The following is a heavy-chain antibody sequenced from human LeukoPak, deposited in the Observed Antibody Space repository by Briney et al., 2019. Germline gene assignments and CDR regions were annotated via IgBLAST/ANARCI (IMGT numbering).Heavy chain of an antibody. D-gene: IGHD6-25*01. J-gene: IGHJ4*02. CDR1: GNTFIGYW. V-gene: IGHV1-46*01. CDR3: AREGQRLKHFDY. CDR2: INPRGDAT. Sequence: AASVKVSCKASGNTFIGYWIHWVRQAPGQGLEWMGAINPRGDATIGAQKFQGRVTTTRDTSTSTVYIELSSLRSEDTAVYYCAREGQRLKHFDYWGQGTLVTVSS.